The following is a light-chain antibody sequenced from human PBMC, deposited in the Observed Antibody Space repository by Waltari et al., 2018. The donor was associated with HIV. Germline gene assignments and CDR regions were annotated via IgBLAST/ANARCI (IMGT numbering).Light chain of an antibody. CDR1: CTNHVAGYG. J-gene: IGLJ3*02. V-gene: IGLV1-40*01. CDR3: QSYDSSLSGWV. CDR2: GNT. Sequence: QSVLTQPPPVSGAPGQRVTTSRSWSCTNHVAGYGLTWYQPLPGTAPRLLIYGNTKPPSGVPDRCSGSKSGSSASLAIAGLQADDVADYYCQSYDSSLSGWVFGGVTKLTVV.